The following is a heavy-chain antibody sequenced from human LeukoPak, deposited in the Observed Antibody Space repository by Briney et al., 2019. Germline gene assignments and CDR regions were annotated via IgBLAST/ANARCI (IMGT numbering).Heavy chain of an antibody. CDR3: AMVWGSYRYRAFDI. CDR2: IIPIFGTA. D-gene: IGHD3-16*02. Sequence: ASVKVSCKASGGTFSSYAISWVRQAPGQGLEWMGGIIPIFGTANYAQKFQGRVTITADESTSTAYMELSSLRSEDTAVYYCAMVWGSYRYRAFDIWGQGTMVTVSS. J-gene: IGHJ3*02. CDR1: GGTFSSYA. V-gene: IGHV1-69*13.